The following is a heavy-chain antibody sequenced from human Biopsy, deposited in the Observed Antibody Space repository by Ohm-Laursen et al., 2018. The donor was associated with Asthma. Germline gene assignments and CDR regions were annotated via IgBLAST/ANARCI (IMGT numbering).Heavy chain of an antibody. CDR1: GGSISSGAYY. J-gene: IGHJ5*02. CDR3: ARAAITGIRGWFDP. V-gene: IGHV4-30-4*01. CDR2: IYYIGST. D-gene: IGHD1-20*01. Sequence: TLSLTCTVSGGSISSGAYYWSRVRQPPGKGLEWIGYIYYIGSTYYNPSLKSRVAISLDTSKNQFSLKLSSVTAADTAVYFCARAAITGIRGWFDPWGQGTQVTVSS.